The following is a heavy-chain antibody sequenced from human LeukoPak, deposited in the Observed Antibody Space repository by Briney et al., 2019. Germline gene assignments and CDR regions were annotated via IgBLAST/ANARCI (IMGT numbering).Heavy chain of an antibody. J-gene: IGHJ4*02. D-gene: IGHD3-16*02. CDR1: GYTFTDYY. V-gene: IGHV1-46*01. Sequence: ASVKVSCKASGYTFTDYYMHWVRQAPGQGLEWMGIINPSGGSTSYAQKFQGRVTMTRDMSTSTAYMELSSLRSEDTGVYYCARVIEVRGYDYWGQGTLLTVSS. CDR2: INPSGGST. CDR3: ARVIEVRGYDY.